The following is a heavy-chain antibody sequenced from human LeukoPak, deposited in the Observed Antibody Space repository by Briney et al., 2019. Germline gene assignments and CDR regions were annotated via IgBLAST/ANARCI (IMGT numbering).Heavy chain of an antibody. CDR1: GGTFSSYA. J-gene: IGHJ4*02. CDR3: ASRSLYCSGGSCPLDY. Sequence: PVTVSCTASGGTFSSYAISWVRQAPGQGLEWMGMIIPILGIANYAQKFQGRVTITADKSTSTAYMELSRLRSEDTAVYYCASRSLYCSGGSCPLDYWGQGTLVTVSS. V-gene: IGHV1-69*04. D-gene: IGHD2-15*01. CDR2: IIPILGIA.